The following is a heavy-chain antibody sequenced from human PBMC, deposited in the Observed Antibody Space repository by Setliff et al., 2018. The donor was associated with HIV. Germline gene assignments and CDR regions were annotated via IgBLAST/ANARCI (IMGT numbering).Heavy chain of an antibody. Sequence: GESLKISCAASGFTFSTSFIHWVRQTSGKGLEWVGRIRSQTNNYATLYSAAVQGRFTISRDDSKKTAYLQMSSLRAEDTAMYYCLLPCTSGWHNWADPWGQGTLVTVSS. V-gene: IGHV3-73*01. CDR2: IRSQTNNYAT. D-gene: IGHD6-19*01. J-gene: IGHJ5*02. CDR3: LLPCTSGWHNWADP. CDR1: GFTFSTSF.